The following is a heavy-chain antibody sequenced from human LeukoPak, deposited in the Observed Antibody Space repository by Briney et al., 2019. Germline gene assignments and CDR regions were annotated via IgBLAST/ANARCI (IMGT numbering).Heavy chain of an antibody. CDR1: GYTFTSYY. Sequence: VASVKVSCKASGYTFTSYYMHWVRQAPGQGLEWMGIINPSGGSTSYAQKFQGRVTMTRDTSTSTVYMELGSLRSEDTAVYYCARAPVSSYYDILTGYYIDGNLDYWGQGTLVTVSS. V-gene: IGHV1-46*01. J-gene: IGHJ4*02. D-gene: IGHD3-9*01. CDR2: INPSGGST. CDR3: ARAPVSSYYDILTGYYIDGNLDY.